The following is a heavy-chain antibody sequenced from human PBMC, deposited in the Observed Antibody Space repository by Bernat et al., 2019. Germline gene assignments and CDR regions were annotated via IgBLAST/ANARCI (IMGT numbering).Heavy chain of an antibody. D-gene: IGHD6-19*01. CDR1: GFSLSTGGVG. CDR2: IYWDDDK. CDR3: AHRQVGRAWYGPNFQY. Sequence: QITLKESGPTLVTPTQTLTLTCTFSGFSLSTGGVGVGWIRQPPGKALEWLALIYWDDDKYYSPSLKNRLTITKDTSRNQVVLTMTNMDPVDTGTYYCAHRQVGRAWYGPNFQYWGQGTLVTVSS. V-gene: IGHV2-5*02. J-gene: IGHJ4*02.